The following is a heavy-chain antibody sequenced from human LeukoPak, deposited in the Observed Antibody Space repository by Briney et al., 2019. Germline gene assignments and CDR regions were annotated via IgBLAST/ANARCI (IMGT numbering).Heavy chain of an antibody. Sequence: GGSLRLSCAASGFTFSSYSMHWIRQAPGKGLEYVSAISRSGDNTYYADSVKGRFTVSRDISKNTLYLQMGSLRGDDMAVYYCARVGDSGAFDIWGQETMVTVSS. J-gene: IGHJ3*02. CDR3: ARVGDSGAFDI. D-gene: IGHD3-10*01. CDR1: GFTFSSYS. CDR2: ISRSGDNT. V-gene: IGHV3-64*02.